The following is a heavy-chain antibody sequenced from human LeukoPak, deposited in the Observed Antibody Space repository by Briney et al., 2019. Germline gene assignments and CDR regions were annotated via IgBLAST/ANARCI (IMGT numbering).Heavy chain of an antibody. CDR1: GFTFSSYE. Sequence: PGGSLRLSCAASGFTFSSYEMNWVRQAPGKGLEWVSYIDSRSASIYYADSVKGRFTISRDNAKQSLYLQMNGLRAEDTAVYYCARDRAHYDNSANAFDVWGQGTMVTVSS. D-gene: IGHD3-22*01. V-gene: IGHV3-48*03. CDR2: IDSRSASI. J-gene: IGHJ3*01. CDR3: ARDRAHYDNSANAFDV.